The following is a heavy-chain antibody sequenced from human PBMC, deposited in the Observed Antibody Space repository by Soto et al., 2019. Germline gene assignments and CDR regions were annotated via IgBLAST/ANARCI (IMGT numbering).Heavy chain of an antibody. CDR3: PRRRGQQLGSYFYY. V-gene: IGHV3-7*02. D-gene: IGHD6-13*01. Sequence: EVQLVESGGGLVQPGGSLRLSCAASGFTFSSYWMSWVRQAPGKGLEWVANIKQDGSEKYYVDSVKGRFTISRDNAKNSLYLQTNSLSADDTAVYYCPRRRGQQLGSYFYYCGQGTLVTVSS. J-gene: IGHJ4*02. CDR2: IKQDGSEK. CDR1: GFTFSSYW.